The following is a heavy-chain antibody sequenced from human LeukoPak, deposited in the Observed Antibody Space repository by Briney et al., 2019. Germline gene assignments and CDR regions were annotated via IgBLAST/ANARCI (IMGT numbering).Heavy chain of an antibody. CDR2: ISSSSSYI. CDR3: ARSSGSFAGSGYFDY. Sequence: GGSLRLSCAASGFTFSSYSMNWVRQAPGKGLEWVSSISSSSSYIYYADSVKGQFTISRDNAKNSLYLQMNSLRAEDTAVYYCARSSGSFAGSGYFDYWGQGTLVTVSS. CDR1: GFTFSSYS. J-gene: IGHJ4*02. D-gene: IGHD1-26*01. V-gene: IGHV3-21*01.